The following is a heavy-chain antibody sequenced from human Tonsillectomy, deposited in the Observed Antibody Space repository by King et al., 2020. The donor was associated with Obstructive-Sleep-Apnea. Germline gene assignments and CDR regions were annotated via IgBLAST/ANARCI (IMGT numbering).Heavy chain of an antibody. CDR3: ARGYCSGGSCVSYNWFDP. CDR1: GGSISSYY. J-gene: IGHJ5*02. Sequence: VQLQESGPGLVKPSETLSLTCTVSGGSISSYYWSWIRQPAGKGLDWLGRIYHSGSTNYNHSLKSRVTMSVDTSKNHFSMKLSSVTAADTAVFYCARGYCSGGSCVSYNWFDPWGQGTLVTVSS. D-gene: IGHD2-15*01. CDR2: IYHSGST. V-gene: IGHV4-4*07.